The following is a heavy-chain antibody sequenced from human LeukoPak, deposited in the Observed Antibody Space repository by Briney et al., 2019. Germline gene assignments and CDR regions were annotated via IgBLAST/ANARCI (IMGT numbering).Heavy chain of an antibody. CDR2: ISGSGGSI. J-gene: IGHJ3*02. D-gene: IGHD2-2*01. Sequence: GGSLRLSCAASGFTFSSYAMSWVRQAPGKGLEWVSGISGSGGSIYYADSVKGRFTISRDNSKNTLYLQMNSLRAEDTAVYYCAKGVPAAKSAFDIWGQGTMVTVSA. CDR3: AKGVPAAKSAFDI. CDR1: GFTFSSYA. V-gene: IGHV3-23*01.